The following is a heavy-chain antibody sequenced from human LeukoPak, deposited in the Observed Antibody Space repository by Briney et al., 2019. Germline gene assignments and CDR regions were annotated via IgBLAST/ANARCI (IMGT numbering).Heavy chain of an antibody. D-gene: IGHD3-9*01. Sequence: PSETLSLTCTVSGDSLRTTTYWNWIRQPPGKGLEWIGGLYHSGTIYYNPSLKSRVTISADKSKNHFSLKLTSVTAADTAVYYCARGFDSHNAFDIWGQGTMVTVSS. CDR2: LYHSGTI. CDR1: GDSLRTTTY. J-gene: IGHJ3*02. CDR3: ARGFDSHNAFDI. V-gene: IGHV4-38-2*02.